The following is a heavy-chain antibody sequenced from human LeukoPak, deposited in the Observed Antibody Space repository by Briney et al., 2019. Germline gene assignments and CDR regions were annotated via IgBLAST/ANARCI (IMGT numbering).Heavy chain of an antibody. D-gene: IGHD6-19*01. CDR2: ISGSGGTT. CDR1: GFTFSSYA. J-gene: IGHJ4*02. CDR3: AKVSEQLLVSYFDY. Sequence: GGSLRLSCAASGFTFSSYAMSWVRQAPGKGLEWVSLISGSGGTTYYADSVKGRYTISRDNSKNTLYLQMNSLRGDDTAVYYCAKVSEQLLVSYFDYWGQGTLVTVSS. V-gene: IGHV3-23*01.